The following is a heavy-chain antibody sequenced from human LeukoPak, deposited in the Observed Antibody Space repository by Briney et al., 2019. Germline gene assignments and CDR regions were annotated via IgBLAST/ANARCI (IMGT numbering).Heavy chain of an antibody. Sequence: GESLKISCKGSGYSFTTYWISWVRQMPGKGLEWMGRIDPSDSYTNYSPSFQGHVTISADKSISTAYLQWSSLEASDSAMYYCARHYGSLFDYWGQGTLVTVSS. D-gene: IGHD3-10*01. V-gene: IGHV5-10-1*01. CDR1: GYSFTTYW. J-gene: IGHJ4*02. CDR2: IDPSDSYT. CDR3: ARHYGSLFDY.